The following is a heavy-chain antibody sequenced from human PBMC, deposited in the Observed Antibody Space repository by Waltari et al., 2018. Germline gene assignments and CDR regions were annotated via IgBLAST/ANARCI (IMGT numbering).Heavy chain of an antibody. V-gene: IGHV1-69*05. Sequence: QVQLVQSGAEVKKPGSSVKVSCKASGGTFSSYAISWVRQAPGQGLEWMGGIIPIFGTANYAQKFQGRVSMTRDTSISTAYMELNRLTSDDTAVYYCAREVVLDFWGQGTLVIVSS. J-gene: IGHJ4*02. CDR3: AREVVLDF. CDR1: GGTFSSYA. CDR2: IIPIFGTA. D-gene: IGHD2-15*01.